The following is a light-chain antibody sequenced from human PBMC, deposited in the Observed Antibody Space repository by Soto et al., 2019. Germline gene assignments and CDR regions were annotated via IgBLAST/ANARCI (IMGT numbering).Light chain of an antibody. CDR3: QQYSTYPWT. CDR1: QTISSW. Sequence: DMQMTQSPSTLSGSVGDRFTITCRASQTISSWLAWYQQKPGKAPKVLIFDASSLESGVPSRFSGSGSATEFTLTISSLQPDDFATYYCQQYSTYPWTFGQGTKVDI. V-gene: IGKV1-5*01. J-gene: IGKJ1*01. CDR2: DAS.